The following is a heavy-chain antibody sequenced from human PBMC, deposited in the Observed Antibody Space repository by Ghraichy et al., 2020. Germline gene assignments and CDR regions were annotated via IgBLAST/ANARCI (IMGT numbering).Heavy chain of an antibody. CDR3: ARDAPRGYGAFDI. CDR1: GFTFSNYG. Sequence: GGSLRLSCAASGFTFSNYGMHWIRQAPGKGLEWVAVFWYDGSNKYYADSVKGRLTISRDNSKNTLYLQMSSLRAEDTAVYYCARDAPRGYGAFDIWGQGTMVIVSS. V-gene: IGHV3-33*01. D-gene: IGHD3-22*01. J-gene: IGHJ3*02. CDR2: FWYDGSNK.